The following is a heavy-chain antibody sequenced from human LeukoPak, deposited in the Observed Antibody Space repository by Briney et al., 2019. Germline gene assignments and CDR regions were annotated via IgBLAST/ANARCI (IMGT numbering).Heavy chain of an antibody. CDR3: ASDTTSGSTPYFDY. V-gene: IGHV3-33*01. CDR1: GFTFSSYG. CDR2: IWYDGSNK. D-gene: IGHD5-12*01. Sequence: GRSLRLSWAAAGFTFSSYGMHWVSQAPGKGMEWVAVIWYDGSNKYYADSVKGRFTISRDNSKNTLYLQMNSLRAEDTAVYYCASDTTSGSTPYFDYWGQGTLVTVSS. J-gene: IGHJ4*02.